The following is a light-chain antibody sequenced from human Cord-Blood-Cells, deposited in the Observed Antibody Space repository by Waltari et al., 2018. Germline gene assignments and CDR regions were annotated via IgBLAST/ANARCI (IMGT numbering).Light chain of an antibody. CDR2: GAS. CDR3: QQYGSS. J-gene: IGKJ2*01. Sequence: EIVLTQSPGTLSLSPGERATLSCRASQSVSSSYLAWYQQKPVQAPRLLIYGASSRATGIPDRFSGSGSGTDFTLTISRLEPEDFAVYYCQQYGSSFGQGTKLEIK. CDR1: QSVSSSY. V-gene: IGKV3-20*01.